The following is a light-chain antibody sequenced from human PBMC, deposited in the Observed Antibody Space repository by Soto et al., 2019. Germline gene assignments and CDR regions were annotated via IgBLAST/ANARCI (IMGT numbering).Light chain of an antibody. CDR1: QSVRSY. Sequence: IIFTQSPATLSLSPGERATLSCRASQSVRSYLAWYQQKPGQAPRLLIYGASNRATGIPDRFSGSGSGTDFTLTISRLEPEDSAVYYCQQYHTSRTFGQGTKVDIK. J-gene: IGKJ1*01. V-gene: IGKV3-20*01. CDR3: QQYHTSRT. CDR2: GAS.